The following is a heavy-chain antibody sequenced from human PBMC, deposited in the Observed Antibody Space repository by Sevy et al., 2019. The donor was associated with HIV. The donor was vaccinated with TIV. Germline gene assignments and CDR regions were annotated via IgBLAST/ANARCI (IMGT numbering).Heavy chain of an antibody. J-gene: IGHJ4*02. V-gene: IGHV1-18*01. CDR1: GYTFTSYG. CDR3: ARDSGHEKLLDY. CDR2: ISAYNGNT. D-gene: IGHD1-26*01. Sequence: ASVKVSCKASGYTFTSYGISWVRQAPGQGLEWMGWISAYNGNTNYEQKLQGRVTMTTDRSTSTAYMELRRLRSDDPAVYYCARDSGHEKLLDYWGQGTLVTVSS.